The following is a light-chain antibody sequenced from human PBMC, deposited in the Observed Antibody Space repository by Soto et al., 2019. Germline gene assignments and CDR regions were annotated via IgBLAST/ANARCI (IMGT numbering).Light chain of an antibody. CDR1: SSDVGYDNY. CDR3: SSYTRTSNYV. Sequence: QSVLTQPASVSGSPGQSITISCTGASSDVGYDNYVSWYQQHPGRAPKSLIYEVSNRPSGVSNRFSGSKSGNTASLTISGLQAEDEADYYCSSYTRTSNYVFGNGTKVTV. CDR2: EVS. J-gene: IGLJ1*01. V-gene: IGLV2-14*01.